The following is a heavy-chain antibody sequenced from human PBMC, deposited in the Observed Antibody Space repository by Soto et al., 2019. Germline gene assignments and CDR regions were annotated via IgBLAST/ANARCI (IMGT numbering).Heavy chain of an antibody. CDR2: IIPIFNST. D-gene: IGHD2-2*02. CDR1: GSRFSNYV. Sequence: ASVKVSCKVSGSRFSNYVISWVRQAPGHGLEWLGRIIPIFNSTKYAQSFQGRVTITADKSTSTASLELSSLRSDDTAVYYCAREGRGKKAGYNGLVSLGYWGQGXLVTVSS. V-gene: IGHV1-69*06. J-gene: IGHJ4*02. CDR3: AREGRGKKAGYNGLVSLGY.